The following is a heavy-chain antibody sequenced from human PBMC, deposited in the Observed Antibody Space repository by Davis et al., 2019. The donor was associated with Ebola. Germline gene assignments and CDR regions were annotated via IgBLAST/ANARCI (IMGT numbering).Heavy chain of an antibody. V-gene: IGHV3-21*01. CDR1: GFTFRSYS. J-gene: IGHJ4*02. D-gene: IGHD6-13*01. Sequence: GESLKISCAASGFTFRSYSMNWVRQAPGKGLEWVSSISSSSYIYYADSMKGRFTISRDNAKNSLYLQMNSLRAEDTAVYYCARDQRGQRLVDYFDYWGQGTLVTVSS. CDR2: ISSSSYI. CDR3: ARDQRGQRLVDYFDY.